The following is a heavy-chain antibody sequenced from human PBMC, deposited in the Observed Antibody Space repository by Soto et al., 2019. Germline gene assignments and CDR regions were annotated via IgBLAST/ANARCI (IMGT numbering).Heavy chain of an antibody. CDR3: ARDLGYCSGGSCYGFDY. CDR1: GGSISSGGYY. CDR2: IYYSGST. D-gene: IGHD2-15*01. V-gene: IGHV4-31*03. Sequence: PSETLSLTCTVSGGSISSGGYYWSWIRQHPGKGLEWIGYIYYSGSTYYNPSLKSRVTISVDTSKNQFSLKLSSVTAADTAVYYCARDLGYCSGGSCYGFDYWGKGTLVTVS. J-gene: IGHJ4*02.